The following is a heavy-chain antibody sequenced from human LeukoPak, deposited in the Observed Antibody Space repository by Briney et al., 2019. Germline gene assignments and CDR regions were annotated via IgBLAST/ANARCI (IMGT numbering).Heavy chain of an antibody. J-gene: IGHJ5*02. CDR2: FYSGGST. V-gene: IGHV3-53*01. CDR1: GFTVSSNY. CDR3: ARGQGASRGWFDP. D-gene: IGHD4/OR15-4a*01. Sequence: PGGSLRHSCAASGFTVSSNYVSWVRQAPGKGLEWVSVFYSGGSTYYADSVQGRFTLSRDNSKNTVYLQMNSLRAEDTAVYYCARGQGASRGWFDPWGQGTLVTVSS.